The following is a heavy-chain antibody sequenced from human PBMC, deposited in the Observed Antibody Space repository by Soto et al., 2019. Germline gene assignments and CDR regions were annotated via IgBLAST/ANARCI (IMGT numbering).Heavy chain of an antibody. J-gene: IGHJ3*02. D-gene: IGHD6-6*01. V-gene: IGHV3-30-3*01. CDR1: GFTFSSYA. CDR2: ISYDGSNK. CDR3: ARASYSSSSYAFDI. Sequence: PGGSLRLSCAASGFTFSSYAMHWVRQAPGKGLEWVAVISYDGSNKYYADSVKGRFTISRDNSKNTLYLQMNSLRAEDTAVYYCARASYSSSSYAFDIWGQGTMVTVSS.